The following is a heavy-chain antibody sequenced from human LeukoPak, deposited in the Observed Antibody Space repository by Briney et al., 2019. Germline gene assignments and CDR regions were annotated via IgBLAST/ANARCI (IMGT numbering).Heavy chain of an antibody. CDR2: IKQDGSKK. D-gene: IGHD5-24*01. V-gene: IGHV3-7*04. J-gene: IGHJ4*02. CDR1: GFPFSSYC. CDR3: TRVGYIDEGIDY. Sequence: GGSLRLSCVASGFPFSSYCMTWVRQAPGKGLEWVANIKQDGSKKSYVDSVKGRFTISRDNAKNSLYLQMNSLRAEHTAIYYCTRVGYIDEGIDYWGQGTLVTVSS.